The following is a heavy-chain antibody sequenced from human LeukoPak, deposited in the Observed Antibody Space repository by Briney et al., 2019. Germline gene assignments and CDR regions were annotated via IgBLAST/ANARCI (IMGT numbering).Heavy chain of an antibody. CDR1: GLTFSTYS. D-gene: IGHD6-19*01. Sequence: GGSLRLSCAVSGLTFSTYSMTWVRQGPGKGLEWVSSIYNSGAKIFYADSVKGRFTISRDNSKNMLYLQMNSLRVEDTAVYYCAKDVAPDSGWDLDYWGQGALVTVSS. CDR2: IYNSGAKI. J-gene: IGHJ4*02. V-gene: IGHV3-23*01. CDR3: AKDVAPDSGWDLDY.